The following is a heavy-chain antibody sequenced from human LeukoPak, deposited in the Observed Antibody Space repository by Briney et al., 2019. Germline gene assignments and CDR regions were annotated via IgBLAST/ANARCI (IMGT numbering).Heavy chain of an antibody. J-gene: IGHJ4*02. Sequence: PGGSLRLSCAASGFTFDDYTMHWVRQAPGKGLEWVSSISSSSSYIYYADSVKGRFTISRDNAKNSLYLQMNSLRAEDTAVYYCARDAIPSIVVVVAATHPLDYWGQGTLVTVSS. CDR1: GFTFDDYT. CDR3: ARDAIPSIVVVVAATHPLDY. D-gene: IGHD2-15*01. V-gene: IGHV3-21*01. CDR2: ISSSSSYI.